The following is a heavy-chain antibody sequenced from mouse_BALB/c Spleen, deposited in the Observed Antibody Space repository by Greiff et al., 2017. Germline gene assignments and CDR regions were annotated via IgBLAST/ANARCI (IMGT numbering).Heavy chain of an antibody. J-gene: IGHJ3*01. Sequence: EVQLVESGGGLVQPGGSLRLSCATSGFTFTDYYMSWVRQPPGKALEWLGFIRNKANGYTTEYSASVKGRFTISKDNSQSILYLQMNTLRAEDSATDYCAREDDDGCYEAYWGQGTLVTVSA. CDR1: GFTFTDYY. V-gene: IGHV7-3*02. CDR3: AREDDDGCYEAY. CDR2: IRNKANGYTT. D-gene: IGHD2-3*01.